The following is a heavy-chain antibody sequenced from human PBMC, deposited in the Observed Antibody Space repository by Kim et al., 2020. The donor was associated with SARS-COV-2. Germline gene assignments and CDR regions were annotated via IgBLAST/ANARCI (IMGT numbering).Heavy chain of an antibody. CDR2: ITPGGDT. V-gene: IGHV1-3*01. J-gene: IGHJ4*02. CDR1: GYTFTNYR. Sequence: ASVKVSCKASGYTFTNYRVHWVRQAPVQRFEWMGRITPGGDTKYSQKFQDRVTITSDTSASTTSLEVSSLGSEDTAIYYCAKGAETSIPGAFDYWGQGVLVTVSS. CDR3: AKGAETSIPGAFDY. D-gene: IGHD2-21*01.